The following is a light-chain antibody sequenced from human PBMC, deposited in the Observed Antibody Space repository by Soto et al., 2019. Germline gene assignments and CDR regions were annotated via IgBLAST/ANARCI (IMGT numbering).Light chain of an antibody. J-gene: IGKJ4*01. CDR3: QQLKSYPLT. CDR1: QGISTY. V-gene: IGKV1-9*01. Sequence: DIQLTQSPSFLSSSVGDRVTITCRATQGISTYLAWYQQKPGKAPKLLIYAASTLQSGVPSRFSGSGSGTEFTITISSLQPEDFATYCCQQLKSYPLTFGGGTKVEIK. CDR2: AAS.